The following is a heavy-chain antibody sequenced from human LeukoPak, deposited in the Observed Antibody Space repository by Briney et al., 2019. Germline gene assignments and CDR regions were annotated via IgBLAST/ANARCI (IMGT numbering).Heavy chain of an antibody. CDR3: ARDQRGAFDI. Sequence: ASVKVSCKASGYTFTSYDINWVRQATGQGLEWMGWMNPNSGNTGYAQKFQGRVTITRNTSISTAYMELSRLRSDDTAVYYCARDQRGAFDIWGQGTMVTVSS. CDR1: GYTFTSYD. CDR2: MNPNSGNT. V-gene: IGHV1-8*03. J-gene: IGHJ3*02.